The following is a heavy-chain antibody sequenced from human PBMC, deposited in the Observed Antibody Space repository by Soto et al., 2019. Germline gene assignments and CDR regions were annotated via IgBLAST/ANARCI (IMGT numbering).Heavy chain of an antibody. CDR3: ARDFYPVAYFFDY. CDR2: VSGYNDKT. Sequence: QVQLVQSGAELKKPGASVKVSCKASGYTFTNHGISWVRQAPEQGLEWVGWVSGYNDKTKSAQKFQGRVTMTTDTSTNTAYMELRSLRSDDTAVYFCARDFYPVAYFFDYWGQETLVTVSS. J-gene: IGHJ4*02. D-gene: IGHD2-21*01. CDR1: GYTFTNHG. V-gene: IGHV1-18*04.